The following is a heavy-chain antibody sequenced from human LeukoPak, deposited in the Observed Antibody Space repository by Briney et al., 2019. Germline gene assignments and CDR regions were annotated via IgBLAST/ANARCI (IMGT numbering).Heavy chain of an antibody. Sequence: GESLKISCKGSGYRFTSYWIGWVRQMPGKGLEWMGIIYPGDSDTRYSPSFQGQVTISADKSISTAYLQWSSLKASDTAMYYCARHPYCSGGSCYPPIWGQGTMVTVSS. CDR1: GYRFTSYW. J-gene: IGHJ3*02. CDR2: IYPGDSDT. D-gene: IGHD2-15*01. V-gene: IGHV5-51*01. CDR3: ARHPYCSGGSCYPPI.